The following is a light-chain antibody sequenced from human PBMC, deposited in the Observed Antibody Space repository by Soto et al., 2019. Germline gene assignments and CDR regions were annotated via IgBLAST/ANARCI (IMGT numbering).Light chain of an antibody. V-gene: IGKV3-20*01. CDR1: QSVSSIY. Sequence: EIVLTQSPGTLSLSPGERATLSCRASQSVSSIYLAWYQQKPGQAPRPLIYDVSSRATGIPDRFSGSGSGTDFTLTISRLEPEDFAVYYCQQSGSSPGTFGQGTKVEIK. J-gene: IGKJ1*01. CDR2: DVS. CDR3: QQSGSSPGT.